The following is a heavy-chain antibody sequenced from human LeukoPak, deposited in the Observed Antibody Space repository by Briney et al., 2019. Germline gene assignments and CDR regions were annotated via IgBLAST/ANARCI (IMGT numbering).Heavy chain of an antibody. CDR2: ISYDGSNK. V-gene: IGHV3-30-3*01. CDR1: GFTFSSYA. D-gene: IGHD6-6*01. CDR3: ARELASTKQLGGY. Sequence: QPGRSLRLSCAASGFTFSSYAMHWVRQAPGKGLEWVAVISYDGSNKYYADSVKGRFTISRDNSKNTLYLQMNSLRAEDTAVYYCARELASTKQLGGYWGQGTLVTVSS. J-gene: IGHJ4*02.